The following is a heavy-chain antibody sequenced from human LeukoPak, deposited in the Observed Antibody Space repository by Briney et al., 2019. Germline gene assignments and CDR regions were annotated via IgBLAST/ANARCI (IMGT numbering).Heavy chain of an antibody. J-gene: IGHJ4*02. V-gene: IGHV4-59*01. CDR1: GDSISSYY. D-gene: IGHD3-16*01. CDR3: GRGGGTPDY. Sequence: KPSETLSLTCAVSGDSISSYYWSWIRQPPGKGLEWIGYIYDSGKPNYNASLISRVTISVDTSKNQFSLKLTSVTPADTAVYYCGRGGGTPDYWGQGTLVTVSS. CDR2: IYDSGKP.